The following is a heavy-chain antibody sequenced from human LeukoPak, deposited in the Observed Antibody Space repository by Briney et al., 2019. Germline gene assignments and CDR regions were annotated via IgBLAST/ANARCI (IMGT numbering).Heavy chain of an antibody. CDR1: GFTFSNYW. CDR3: ARTEGTVAYDS. D-gene: IGHD4-23*01. CDR2: INSDGSGT. V-gene: IGHV3-74*01. Sequence: GESLKISCAASGFTFSNYWMHWVRQAPGKGLVWVSRINSDGSGTTYADSARGRFTISRDNAKNTLYLQVNSLRAEDTAVYYCARTEGTVAYDSWGQGTLVTVSS. J-gene: IGHJ5*01.